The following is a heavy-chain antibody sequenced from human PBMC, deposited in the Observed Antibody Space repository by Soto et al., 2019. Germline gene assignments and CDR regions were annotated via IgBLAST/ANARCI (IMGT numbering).Heavy chain of an antibody. V-gene: IGHV1-58*01. CDR1: GFTFTSSA. CDR3: ASRRSYSSGWYSAYYGMDV. Sequence: ASVKVSCKASGFTFTSSAVQWVRQARGQRLEWIGWIVVGSGNTGYAQKFQGRVTMTRNTSISTAYMELSSLRSEDTAVYYCASRRSYSSGWYSAYYGMDVWGQGTTVTVSS. CDR2: IVVGSGNT. D-gene: IGHD6-19*01. J-gene: IGHJ6*02.